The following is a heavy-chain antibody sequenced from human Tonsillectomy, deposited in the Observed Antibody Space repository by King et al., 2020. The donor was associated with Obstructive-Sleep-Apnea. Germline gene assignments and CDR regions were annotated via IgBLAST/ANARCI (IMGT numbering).Heavy chain of an antibody. J-gene: IGHJ4*02. CDR2: MYYSGNT. V-gene: IGHV4-59*08. D-gene: IGHD5-12*01. CDR3: ARHRGVEDYGGYGDYFDY. CDR1: GGSITNYY. Sequence: VQLQESGPGLVKPSETLSLTCTVSGGSITNYYWSWIRQPPGKGLEWIGYMYYSGNTNFNPSLKIRVTISADTSKIQFSLRLSSVTAADTAVYYFARHRGVEDYGGYGDYFDYWGQGTLVTVSS.